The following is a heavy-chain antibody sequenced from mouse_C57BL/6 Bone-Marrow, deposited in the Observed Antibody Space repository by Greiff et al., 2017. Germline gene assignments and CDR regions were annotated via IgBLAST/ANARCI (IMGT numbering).Heavy chain of an antibody. CDR1: GFTFSSYG. V-gene: IGHV5-6*02. Sequence: EVKLMESGGDLVKPGGSLKLSCAASGFTFSSYGMSWVRQTPDKRLEWVATISSGGSYTYYPDSVKGRFTISRDNAKNTLYLQMSSLKSEDTGMYYCARRGDGRDWYFDVWGTGTTVTVSS. CDR2: ISSGGSYT. J-gene: IGHJ1*03. CDR3: ARRGDGRDWYFDV.